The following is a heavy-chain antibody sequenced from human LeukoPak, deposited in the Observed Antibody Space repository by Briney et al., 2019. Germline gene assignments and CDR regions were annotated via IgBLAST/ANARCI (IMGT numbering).Heavy chain of an antibody. CDR1: GGSISSGGYY. D-gene: IGHD6-19*01. CDR2: IYYSGST. CDR3: ARGFWPVAGTETN. V-gene: IGHV4-31*03. Sequence: SETLSLTCTVSGGSISSGGYYWSWIRQHPGKGLEWIGYIYYSGSTYYNPSLKGRVTISVDTSKNQFSLKLSSVTAADTAVYYCARGFWPVAGTETNWGQGTLVTVSS. J-gene: IGHJ4*02.